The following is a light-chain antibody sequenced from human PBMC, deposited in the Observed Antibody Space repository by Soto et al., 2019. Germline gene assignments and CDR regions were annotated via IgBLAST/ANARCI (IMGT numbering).Light chain of an antibody. V-gene: IGKV1-39*01. CDR2: AAS. J-gene: IGKJ4*01. Sequence: DIQMTQSPSSLSASVGDRVTITCRASQSISSYLNWYQQKPGKAPKLLIYAASSLQSGVPSRFSGSGSGTDFTLTISSLQPEDFATYYCQQSYRMGYTFGGGTKVEIK. CDR3: QQSYRMGYT. CDR1: QSISSY.